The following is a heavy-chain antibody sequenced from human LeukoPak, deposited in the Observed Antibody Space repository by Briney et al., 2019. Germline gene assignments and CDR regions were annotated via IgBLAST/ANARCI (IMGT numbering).Heavy chain of an antibody. CDR3: ARGAYGSGSYFNWFDP. V-gene: IGHV4-34*09. J-gene: IGHJ5*02. D-gene: IGHD3-10*01. CDR2: INHSGST. Sequence: PSETLSLTCAVYGGSFSGYYWSWIRQPPGKGLEWIGEINHSGSTNYNPSLKSRVTISVDTSKNQFSLKLSSVTAADTAVYYCARGAYGSGSYFNWFDPWGQGTLVTVSS. CDR1: GGSFSGYY.